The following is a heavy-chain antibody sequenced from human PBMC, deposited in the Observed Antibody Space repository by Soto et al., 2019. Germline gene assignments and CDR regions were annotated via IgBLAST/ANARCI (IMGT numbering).Heavy chain of an antibody. D-gene: IGHD6-6*01. CDR2: ISAYNGNT. J-gene: IGHJ4*02. V-gene: IGHV1-18*01. CDR3: ARWVPTYSSSSVPSPFFDY. Sequence: QVQLVQSGADVKKPGASVKVSCKASGYTFTSYGISWVRQAPGQGLEWMGWISAYNGNTNYAQKLQGRVTMTTDTSTSTAYMELRSLRSDYTAVYCCARWVPTYSSSSVPSPFFDYWCQGTLVTVSS. CDR1: GYTFTSYG.